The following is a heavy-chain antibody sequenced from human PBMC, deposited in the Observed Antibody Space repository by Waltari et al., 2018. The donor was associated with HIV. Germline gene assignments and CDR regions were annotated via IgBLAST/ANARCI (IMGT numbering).Heavy chain of an antibody. J-gene: IGHJ4*02. CDR1: GFNFKGSA. D-gene: IGHD6-13*01. CDR2: SRRKVGSVAT. V-gene: IGHV3-73*01. CDR3: TRWTAAAGTAFDY. Sequence: EVQLVESGGALVQPGGSLKLSCAASGFNFKGSAIHWVRQASGKGREGVGRSRRKVGSVATAYGASMKGRCTIARDDSKNTAYLQRNSLKTEDTALYYCTRWTAAAGTAFDYWGLGTLVTVSS.